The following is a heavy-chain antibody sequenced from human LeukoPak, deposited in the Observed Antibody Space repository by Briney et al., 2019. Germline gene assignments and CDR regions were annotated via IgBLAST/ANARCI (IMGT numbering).Heavy chain of an antibody. CDR2: IYTSGST. J-gene: IGHJ6*03. CDR3: ARDSMSVKAYYDFWSGYYYYYYMDV. V-gene: IGHV4-4*07. D-gene: IGHD3-3*01. CDR1: GGSISSYY. Sequence: PSETLSLTCTVSGGSISSYYWSWIRQPAGKGLEWIGRIYTSGSTNYNPSLKSRVTMSVDTFKDQFSLKLSSVTAADTAVYYCARDSMSVKAYYDFWSGYYYYYYMDVWGKGTTVTVSS.